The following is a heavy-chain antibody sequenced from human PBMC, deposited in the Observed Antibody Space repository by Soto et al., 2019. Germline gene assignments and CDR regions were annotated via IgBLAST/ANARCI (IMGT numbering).Heavy chain of an antibody. V-gene: IGHV4-59*01. CDR2: IYYSGST. J-gene: IGHJ5*02. Sequence: PSETLSLTCTVSGGSISSYYWSWIRQPPGKGLEWIGYIYYSGSTNYNPSLKSRVTISVDTSKNQFSLKLSSVTAADTAVYYCARDRLYYDILTGYYKPTHWFDPWGQGTLVTVSS. D-gene: IGHD3-9*01. CDR1: GGSISSYY. CDR3: ARDRLYYDILTGYYKPTHWFDP.